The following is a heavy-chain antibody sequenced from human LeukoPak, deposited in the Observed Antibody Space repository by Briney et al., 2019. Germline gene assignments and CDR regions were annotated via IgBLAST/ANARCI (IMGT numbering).Heavy chain of an antibody. Sequence: SETLSLTCTVSGGSISGSSYYWGWIRQPPGKGLEWIGSIYYSGSTYYNPSLKSRVTISVDTSKTQFSLRLSSVTATDTAVYYCARSNGTWRYFFDSWGQGTLVTVSS. D-gene: IGHD1-14*01. CDR2: IYYSGST. V-gene: IGHV4-39*01. J-gene: IGHJ4*02. CDR1: GGSISGSSYY. CDR3: ARSNGTWRYFFDS.